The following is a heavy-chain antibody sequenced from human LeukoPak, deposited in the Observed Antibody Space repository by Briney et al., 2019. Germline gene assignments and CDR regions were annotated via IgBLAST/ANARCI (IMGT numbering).Heavy chain of an antibody. CDR2: LTGSGGTT. D-gene: IGHD6-13*01. CDR1: GFTFRDYG. V-gene: IGHV3-23*01. Sequence: GGSLRLSCAASGFTFRDYGMSWVRQAPGKGLEWVSALTGSGGTTYYADSVKGRFTISRDNSKNTLYLQMNSLRAEDTAVYYCARGSSSWYFDYWGQGTLVTVSS. CDR3: ARGSSSWYFDY. J-gene: IGHJ4*02.